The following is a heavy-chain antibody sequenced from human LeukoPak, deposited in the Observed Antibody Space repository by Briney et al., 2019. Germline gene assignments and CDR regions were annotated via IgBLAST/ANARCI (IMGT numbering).Heavy chain of an antibody. J-gene: IGHJ4*02. CDR3: ARDRGWYRLDY. V-gene: IGHV3-7*01. CDR2: IKGDGSDK. D-gene: IGHD6-19*01. CDR1: GFTFGGYW. Sequence: GGSLRLSRTASGFTFGGYWMNWVRQAPGKGVEGVAIIKGDGSDKNYVESVKGRFTVSRDNAKNSLYLQVNSLRAEDTAVYYCARDRGWYRLDYWGQGTLVTVSS.